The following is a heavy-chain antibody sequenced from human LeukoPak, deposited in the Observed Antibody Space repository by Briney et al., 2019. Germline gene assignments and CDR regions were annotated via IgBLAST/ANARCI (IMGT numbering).Heavy chain of an antibody. CDR3: ARHETGDTNFDY. CDR1: SYSISSGYY. V-gene: IGHV4-38-2*01. D-gene: IGHD7-27*01. CDR2: IYHSGST. J-gene: IGHJ4*02. Sequence: SETLSLTCGVSSYSISSGYYWGWIRQPPGKGLEWIGSIYHSGSTYYNPPLKSRVTMSVDTSKSLFSLKLSSVTAADTAVYYCARHETGDTNFDYWGQGILVTVSS.